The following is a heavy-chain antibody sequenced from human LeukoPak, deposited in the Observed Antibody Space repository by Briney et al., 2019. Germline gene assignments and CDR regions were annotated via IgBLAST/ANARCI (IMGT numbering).Heavy chain of an antibody. V-gene: IGHV5-51*01. D-gene: IGHD1-26*01. CDR1: GYSFTSYW. J-gene: IGHJ5*02. Sequence: GASLKISCKGSGYSFTSYWIGWVRPMPEKGLELMGIIYPGDSDTRYSPSFQGQVTISADKSISTAYLQWSSLKASDTAMYYCARQYGGSYYWFDPWGQGTLVTVSS. CDR3: ARQYGGSYYWFDP. CDR2: IYPGDSDT.